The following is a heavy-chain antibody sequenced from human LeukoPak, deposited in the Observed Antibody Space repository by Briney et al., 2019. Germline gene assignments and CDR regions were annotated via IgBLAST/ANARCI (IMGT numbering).Heavy chain of an antibody. CDR1: GFGFSNYW. CDR3: ARHFHSAWFGF. D-gene: IGHD5-18*01. V-gene: IGHV5-51*01. Sequence: PGESLRLSCAASGFGFSNYWMSWVRQMPGKGLEWMGNIYPGGSNGRYSPSFQGQVTMSADKSIATVYLQWSSLKASGTAMYYCARHFHSAWFGFWGQGSLVTVSS. CDR2: IYPGGSNG. J-gene: IGHJ4*02.